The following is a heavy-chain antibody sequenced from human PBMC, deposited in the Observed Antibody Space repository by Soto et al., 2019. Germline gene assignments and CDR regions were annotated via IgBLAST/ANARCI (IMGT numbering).Heavy chain of an antibody. CDR1: GGTFSSYP. CDR2: IIPILGIA. Sequence: QVQLVQSGAEVKKPGSSVKVSCKASGGTFSSYPISWVRQAPGQGLEWMGRIIPILGIANYAQKFQGRVTITADKSTSTAYMELSSLRSEDTAVYYCGSGYYRAGFVGYWGQGTLVTVSS. CDR3: GSGYYRAGFVGY. D-gene: IGHD3-3*01. J-gene: IGHJ4*02. V-gene: IGHV1-69*02.